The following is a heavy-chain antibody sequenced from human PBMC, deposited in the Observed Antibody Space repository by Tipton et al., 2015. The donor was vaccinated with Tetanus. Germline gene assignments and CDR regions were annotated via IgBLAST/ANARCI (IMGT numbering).Heavy chain of an antibody. CDR2: IIPIFGTT. CDR3: ARESPIYYDSSGCPRQGFGCGYFDH. V-gene: IGHV1-69*06. J-gene: IGHJ4*02. CDR1: GGTFSSYA. Sequence: QVQLVQSGAEVKKPGSSVKVSCKASGGTFSSYAINWVRQAPGQGLEWMGGIIPIFGTTNYAQKFQGGVTITADKSTGPAYMELSSLRSEDTAVYYCARESPIYYDSSGCPRQGFGCGYFDHWGQGTLVTVSS. D-gene: IGHD3-22*01.